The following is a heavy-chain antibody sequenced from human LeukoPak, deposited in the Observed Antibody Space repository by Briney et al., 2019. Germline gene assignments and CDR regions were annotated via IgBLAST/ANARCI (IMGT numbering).Heavy chain of an antibody. V-gene: IGHV3-7*01. CDR2: IKQDGSEK. CDR3: ARRGRGSYSNYYYMDV. D-gene: IGHD1-26*01. CDR1: AFTFSSYW. Sequence: GGSLRLSCAASAFTFSSYWMSWVRQAPGKGLEWVANIKQDGSEKYYVDSVKGRFTIYRDNAKNSLHLQMNSLRAEDTAVYYCARRGRGSYSNYYYMDVWGRGTTVTVSS. J-gene: IGHJ6*03.